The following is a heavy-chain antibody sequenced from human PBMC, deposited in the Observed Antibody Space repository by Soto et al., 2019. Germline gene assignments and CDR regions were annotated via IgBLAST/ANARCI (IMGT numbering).Heavy chain of an antibody. J-gene: IGHJ6*02. V-gene: IGHV1-69*13. CDR1: GGTFSSYA. CDR3: ARDGRYSYGFYYYYYGMDV. Sequence: ASVKVSCKASGGTFSSYAISWVRQAPGQGLEWMGGIIPIFGTANYAQKFQGRVTITADESTSTAYMELSSLRSEDTAVYYCARDGRYSYGFYYYYYGMDVWGQGTTVTVS. CDR2: IIPIFGTA. D-gene: IGHD5-18*01.